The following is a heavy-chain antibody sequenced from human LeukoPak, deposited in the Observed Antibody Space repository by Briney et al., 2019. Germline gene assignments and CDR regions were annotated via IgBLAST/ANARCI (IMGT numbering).Heavy chain of an antibody. V-gene: IGHV3-21*01. Sequence: GESLRLSCAASGFTFSSYAMSWVRQAPGKGLEWVSSISSSSSYIYYADSVKGRFTISRDNAKNSLYLQMNSLRAEDTAVYYCARDQSHFYGMDVWGQGTTVTVSS. J-gene: IGHJ6*02. CDR3: ARDQSHFYGMDV. D-gene: IGHD3-3*02. CDR2: ISSSSSYI. CDR1: GFTFSSYA.